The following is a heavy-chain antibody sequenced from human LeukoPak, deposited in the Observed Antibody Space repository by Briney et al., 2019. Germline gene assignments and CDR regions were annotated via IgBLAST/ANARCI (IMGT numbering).Heavy chain of an antibody. D-gene: IGHD5-12*01. CDR3: ALATIPYYFDY. Sequence: GESLRISCKASGFSFTNYWIGWVRQMPGKGLEWMGIIYPGDSDTRYSPSFQGQVTISADKSISTAYLQWSSLKASDTAMYYCALATIPYYFDYWGQGTLVTVSS. V-gene: IGHV5-51*01. CDR2: IYPGDSDT. J-gene: IGHJ4*02. CDR1: GFSFTNYW.